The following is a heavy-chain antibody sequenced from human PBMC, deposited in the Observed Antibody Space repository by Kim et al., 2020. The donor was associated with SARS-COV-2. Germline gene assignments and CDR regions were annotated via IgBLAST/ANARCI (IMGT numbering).Heavy chain of an antibody. Sequence: SETLSITCTVSGASMSSYYWTWIRQPPGKGLEWIGFIYYSGSANYNPSLKSRVTISMDTSENQFSLKLTSVTAADTAVYYCARQWSGFDFWGRGTLVTVSS. J-gene: IGHJ4*02. CDR2: IYYSGSA. CDR3: ARQWSGFDF. D-gene: IGHD3-3*01. CDR1: GASMSSYY. V-gene: IGHV4-59*01.